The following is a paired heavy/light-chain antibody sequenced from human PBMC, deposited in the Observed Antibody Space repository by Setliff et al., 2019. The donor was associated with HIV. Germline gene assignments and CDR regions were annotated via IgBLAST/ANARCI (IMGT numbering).Heavy chain of an antibody. J-gene: IGHJ6*03. CDR3: ARGRAIVIQPPPIGLWPQEKQYYSYMDV. V-gene: IGHV4-34*01. CDR2: FDHYKNR. Sequence: QVRLQQWGAGLLKPSETLSLTCAVYGASLSDNSWHWIRQTPGKGLEWIGDFDHYKNRNYNPSLQSRVTISLDSSKNQFSLKLNSVSAADTSIYYCARGRAIVIQPPPIGLWPQEKQYYSYMDVWGEGTTVTVSS. CDR1: GASLSDNS. D-gene: IGHD3-10*01.
Light chain of an antibody. V-gene: IGKV1-9*01. CDR3: HQFYIHPRS. Sequence: QLTQSPNSLSASVGDRVTITCRASQGINNYLAWYQQKPGEAPKLLIYGASTLQSGVPSRFSGSGSGTDFTLTISSLQPEDCATYYCHQFYIHPRSFGQGTKLEIK. CDR2: GAS. CDR1: QGINNY. J-gene: IGKJ2*03.